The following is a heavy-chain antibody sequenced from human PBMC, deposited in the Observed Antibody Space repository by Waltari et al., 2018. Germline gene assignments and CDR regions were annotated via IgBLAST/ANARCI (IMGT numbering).Heavy chain of an antibody. Sequence: QVQLVQSGAEVKKPGASVKVSCKASGYTFTRYALHWVRQAPGQRLEWMGWINAGNGNTKYSQKFQGRVTITRDTSASTAYMELSSLRSEDTAVYYCARVEGAAGLDIWGQGTMVTVSS. V-gene: IGHV1-3*01. J-gene: IGHJ3*02. D-gene: IGHD3-16*01. CDR1: GYTFTRYA. CDR2: INAGNGNT. CDR3: ARVEGAAGLDI.